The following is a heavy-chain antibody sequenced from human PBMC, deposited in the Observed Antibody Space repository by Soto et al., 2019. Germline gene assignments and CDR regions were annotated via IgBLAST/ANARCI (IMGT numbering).Heavy chain of an antibody. Sequence: QVQLQQSGPGLVKPSQTLSLTCAISGDSVSSNDATWDWIRQSPSRGLEWMGRTYYRARWQTEYAISVNSRIIINPDTSINPVSLQLNSVPPDDTAVYYCARLIGNSWLDSWGQGTLVTVSS. D-gene: IGHD3-16*01. V-gene: IGHV6-1*01. CDR2: TYYRARWQT. J-gene: IGHJ5*01. CDR3: ARLIGNSWLDS. CDR1: GDSVSSNDAT.